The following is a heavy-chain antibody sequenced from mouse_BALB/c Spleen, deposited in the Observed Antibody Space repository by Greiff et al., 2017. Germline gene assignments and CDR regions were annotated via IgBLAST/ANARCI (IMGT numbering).Heavy chain of an antibody. Sequence: EVQGVESGPDLGKPSQSLSLTCTVTGYCITSGYSWHWIRQLRGNKREGMGARQDRGSTNYNPSLKSRISITRDTSKNQFFLQLNSVTTEDTATYYCAISGDHYFDYSAHLPPLTLSS. CDR1: GYCITSGYS. V-gene: IGHV3-1*02. CDR3: AISGDHYFDY. D-gene: IGHD3-1*01. J-gene: IGHJ2*01. CDR2: RQDRGST.